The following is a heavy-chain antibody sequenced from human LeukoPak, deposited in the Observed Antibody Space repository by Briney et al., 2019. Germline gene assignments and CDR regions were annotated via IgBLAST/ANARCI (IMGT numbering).Heavy chain of an antibody. CDR1: GFTFSSYA. Sequence: GGSLRLSCAASGFTFSSYAMHWVRQAPGKGLEWVAVISYDGSNKYYADSVKGRFTISRDNSKNMLYLQMNSLRAEDTAVYYCAREDGDSSSWYIFHYYYYGMDVWGQGTTVTVSS. J-gene: IGHJ6*02. CDR2: ISYDGSNK. CDR3: AREDGDSSSWYIFHYYYYGMDV. D-gene: IGHD6-13*01. V-gene: IGHV3-30-3*01.